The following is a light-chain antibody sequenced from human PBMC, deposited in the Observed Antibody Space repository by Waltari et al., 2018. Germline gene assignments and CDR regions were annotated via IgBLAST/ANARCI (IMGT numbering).Light chain of an antibody. CDR2: DAS. CDR1: QDIKQS. V-gene: IGKV1-33*01. CDR3: QQYHSVPLT. J-gene: IGKJ4*01. Sequence: DIHMTQSPSSLSAPVGDRVTITCQASQDIKQSLNWFHQKPGTAPEVLIFDASNSQTGAPSRFSGSGSGTDFTFTISSLQPGDMGTYYCQQYHSVPLTFGGETTVEIK.